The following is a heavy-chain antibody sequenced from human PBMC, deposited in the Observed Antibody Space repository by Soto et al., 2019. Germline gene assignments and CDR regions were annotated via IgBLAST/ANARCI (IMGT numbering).Heavy chain of an antibody. Sequence: PSETLSLTCTVSGGSISSGDYYWSWIRQPPGKGLEWIGYIYYSGSTYYNPSLKSRVTISVDTSKNQFSLKLSSVTAADTAVYSCAGVGGVYFSGASSSPPCFAPWGQGTLVTVSS. CDR2: IYYSGST. J-gene: IGHJ5*02. CDR3: AGVGGVYFSGASSSPPCFAP. V-gene: IGHV4-30-4*01. D-gene: IGHD2-15*01. CDR1: GGSISSGDYY.